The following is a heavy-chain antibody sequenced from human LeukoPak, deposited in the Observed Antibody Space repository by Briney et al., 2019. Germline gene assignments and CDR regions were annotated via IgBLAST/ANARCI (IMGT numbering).Heavy chain of an antibody. V-gene: IGHV4-59*01. J-gene: IGHJ4*02. CDR3: GGRIAARRDGFDY. D-gene: IGHD6-6*01. Sequence: PSETLSLTCTVSGGSISSYYWSWIRQPPGQGLEWLGYIYYSGRTNYNPSLKSRVTISVDTSKNQFSLKLSSVTAADTAVYYGGGRIAARRDGFDYWGEGTLVTVSS. CDR2: IYYSGRT. CDR1: GGSISSYY.